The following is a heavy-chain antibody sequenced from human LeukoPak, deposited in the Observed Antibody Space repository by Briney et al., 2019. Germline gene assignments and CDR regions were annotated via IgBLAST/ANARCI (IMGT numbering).Heavy chain of an antibody. J-gene: IGHJ4*02. D-gene: IGHD2-2*01. V-gene: IGHV3-30*02. CDR2: IRYDGSNK. CDR1: GFTFSTYG. CDR3: AAPGVPAATYYFDY. Sequence: GGSLRLSCAASGFTFSTYGMHWVRQAPGKGLEWVAFIRYDGSNKYYADSVKGRFTISRDNSKNTVYLQMNSLRAEDTAVYYCAAPGVPAATYYFDYWGQGTLVTVST.